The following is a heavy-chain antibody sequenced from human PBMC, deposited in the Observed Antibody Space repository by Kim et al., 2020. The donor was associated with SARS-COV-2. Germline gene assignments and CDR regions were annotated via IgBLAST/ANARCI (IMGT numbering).Heavy chain of an antibody. V-gene: IGHV3-48*02. CDR3: ARDTLGYCSGGSCYPDAFDI. D-gene: IGHD2-15*01. Sequence: GRFTISRDKTKNSLYLQMNSLRDEDTAVYYCARDTLGYCSGGSCYPDAFDIWGQGTMVTVSS. J-gene: IGHJ3*02.